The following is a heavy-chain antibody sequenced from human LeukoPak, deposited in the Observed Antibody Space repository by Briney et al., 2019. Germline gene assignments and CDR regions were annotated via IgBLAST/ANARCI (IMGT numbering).Heavy chain of an antibody. J-gene: IGHJ4*02. CDR1: GGSISSRSYY. CDR3: ARTFDFWSGSPLFDY. V-gene: IGHV4-39*07. CDR2: IYYSGST. Sequence: SETLSLTCTVSGGSISSRSYYWGWIRQPPGKGLEWIGSIYYSGSTNYNPSLKSRITISLNTSKNQFSLKLSSVTAADSAIYYCARTFDFWSGSPLFDYWGQGTLVTVSS. D-gene: IGHD3-3*01.